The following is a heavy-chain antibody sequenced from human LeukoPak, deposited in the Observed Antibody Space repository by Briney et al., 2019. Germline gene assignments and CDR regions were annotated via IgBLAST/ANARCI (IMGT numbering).Heavy chain of an antibody. Sequence: SETLSLTCTVSGGSISSYYWSWIRQPPGKGLEWIGYIYYSGSTNYNPSLKSRVTISVDTSKNQFSLKLSSVTAADTAVYYCASHPIAVAGTPYCYYGMDVWGQGTTVTVSS. CDR3: ASHPIAVAGTPYCYYGMDV. D-gene: IGHD6-19*01. CDR1: GGSISSYY. V-gene: IGHV4-59*08. J-gene: IGHJ6*02. CDR2: IYYSGST.